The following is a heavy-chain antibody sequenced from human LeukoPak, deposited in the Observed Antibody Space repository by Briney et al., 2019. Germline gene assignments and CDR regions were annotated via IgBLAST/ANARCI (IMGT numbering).Heavy chain of an antibody. D-gene: IGHD2-15*01. J-gene: IGHJ4*02. CDR3: AKGYCGGGSCYDY. Sequence: GRSLRLSCAASEFTFSSYAMHWVRQAPGKGLEWLAVISKDGTNQYYADFVKGRFTISRDNSKNTLYLQMNSLRADDTAVYYCAKGYCGGGSCYDYWGQGTLVTVSS. CDR2: ISKDGTNQ. CDR1: EFTFSSYA. V-gene: IGHV3-30-3*01.